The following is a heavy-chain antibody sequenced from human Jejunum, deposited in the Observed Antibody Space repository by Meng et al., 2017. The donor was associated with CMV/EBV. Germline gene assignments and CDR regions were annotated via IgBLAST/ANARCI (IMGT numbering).Heavy chain of an antibody. CDR2: IYTSGST. Sequence: QGQLQGSGPGLVKPSETLSLTCSVSGGSMISYYWSWIRQPAGKGLEWIGHIYTSGSTNYSPSLKSRVTMSLDTAKNQFSLKVSSVTATDTAVYYCARLSKDGWSTFDYWGQGTLVTVSS. J-gene: IGHJ4*02. CDR1: GGSMISYY. D-gene: IGHD6-19*01. CDR3: ARLSKDGWSTFDY. V-gene: IGHV4-4*07.